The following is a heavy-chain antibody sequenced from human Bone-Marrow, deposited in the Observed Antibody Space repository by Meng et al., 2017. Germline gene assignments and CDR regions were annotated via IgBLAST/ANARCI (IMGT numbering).Heavy chain of an antibody. D-gene: IGHD1-26*01. CDR3: ARDQGWELIDS. Sequence: GGSLRLSCAASGFTFSRYRMNWVRQAPGKGLEWVSSISSSSDYIYYADSVKGRFTISRGNAKDSLYLQISGLRAEDTAIYYCARDQGWELIDSWGQGTLVTVSS. CDR2: ISSSSDYI. CDR1: GFTFSRYR. J-gene: IGHJ4*02. V-gene: IGHV3-21*01.